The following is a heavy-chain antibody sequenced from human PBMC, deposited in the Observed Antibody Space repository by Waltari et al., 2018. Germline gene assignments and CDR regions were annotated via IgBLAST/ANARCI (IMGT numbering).Heavy chain of an antibody. J-gene: IGHJ4*02. CDR1: DRVFPNVG. CDR2: IKGKADGGTT. Sequence: EVQLVESGGTLVEPVGSLRLSCEASDRVFPNVGMSWVRQAPGKGLQWVGHIKGKADGGTTDYAAPVKGRFTISRDDSKKTLFLQMSGLKTDDTAIYFCATNGYTSTWYDYWGQGTLVSVSS. D-gene: IGHD5-18*01. V-gene: IGHV3-15*02. CDR3: ATNGYTSTWYDY.